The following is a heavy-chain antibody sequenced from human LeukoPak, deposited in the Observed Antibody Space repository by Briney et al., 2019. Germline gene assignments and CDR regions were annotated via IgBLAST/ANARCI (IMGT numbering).Heavy chain of an antibody. D-gene: IGHD3-10*01. Sequence: PGGSLRLSCAASGFTFSSYDMNWVRQAPGKGLGWLSYIDSSGSNIYYADSVKGRFTISRDNAKASLFLQVHSLRAEDTAMYYCARENYYGSGSYDHWGQGTLVTVSS. J-gene: IGHJ4*02. CDR2: IDSSGSNI. CDR1: GFTFSSYD. CDR3: ARENYYGSGSYDH. V-gene: IGHV3-48*01.